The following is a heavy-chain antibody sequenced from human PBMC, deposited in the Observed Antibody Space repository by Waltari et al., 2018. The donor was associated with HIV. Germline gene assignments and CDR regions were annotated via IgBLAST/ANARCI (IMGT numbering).Heavy chain of an antibody. D-gene: IGHD6-13*01. CDR2: VYYSGTT. CDR3: ASSRAAACLDS. CDR1: GGSIGTKF. J-gene: IGHJ4*02. V-gene: IGHV4-59*01. Sequence: QVQLQESGPGLVKPSETLSLMCTVYGGSIGTKFWSWLRQPPGKGLEGIWYVYYSGTTNYTPSLKSRVTISVDTSKNQFSLNLRSVTAADTAVYYCASSRAAACLDSWGQGTQVTVSS.